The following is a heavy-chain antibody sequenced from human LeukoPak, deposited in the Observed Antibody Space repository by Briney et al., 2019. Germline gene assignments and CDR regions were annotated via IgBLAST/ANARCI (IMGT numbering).Heavy chain of an antibody. CDR3: AIRNEQWLVPGLEGNWFDP. J-gene: IGHJ5*02. D-gene: IGHD6-19*01. Sequence: ASVKVSCKASGYTFTSYYMHWVRQAPGQGLEWMGIINPSGGSTSYAQKFQGRVTITTDESTSTAYMELSSLRSEDTAVYYCAIRNEQWLVPGLEGNWFDPWGQGTLVTVSS. CDR2: INPSGGST. CDR1: GYTFTSYY. V-gene: IGHV1-46*01.